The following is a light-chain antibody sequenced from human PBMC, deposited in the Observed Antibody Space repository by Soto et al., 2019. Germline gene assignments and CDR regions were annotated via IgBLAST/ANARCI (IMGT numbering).Light chain of an antibody. CDR1: QSVGSK. Sequence: EIVVTQSPGTLSVSPGERVTLSCRASQSVGSKLAWYQQKPGQAPRLLIYGASTRATGLPARFSGSGSGTEFTLTISSLQSDDVAVYYCQQYNNWPPVTFGGGTKVEIK. V-gene: IGKV3-15*01. J-gene: IGKJ4*01. CDR2: GAS. CDR3: QQYNNWPPVT.